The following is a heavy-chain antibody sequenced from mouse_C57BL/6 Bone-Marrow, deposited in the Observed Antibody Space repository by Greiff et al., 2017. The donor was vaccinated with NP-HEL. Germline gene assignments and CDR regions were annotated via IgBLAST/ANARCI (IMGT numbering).Heavy chain of an antibody. CDR3: ARGDYDVAFAY. CDR2: IHPNSGST. V-gene: IGHV1-64*01. D-gene: IGHD2-4*01. CDR1: GYTFTSYW. J-gene: IGHJ3*01. Sequence: QVQLQQPGAELVKPGASVKLSCKASGYTFTSYWMHWVKQRPGQGLEWIGMIHPNSGSTNYNEKFKSKATLTVDKSSSTASMQLSSLTSEDSAVYYCARGDYDVAFAYWGQGTLVTVSA.